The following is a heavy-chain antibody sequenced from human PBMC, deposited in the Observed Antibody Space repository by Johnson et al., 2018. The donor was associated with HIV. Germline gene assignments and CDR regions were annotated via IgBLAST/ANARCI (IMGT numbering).Heavy chain of an antibody. CDR2: IYSGGST. J-gene: IGHJ3*02. V-gene: IGHV3-53*01. D-gene: IGHD5-18*01. Sequence: VQLVESGGGVVQPGRSLRLSCAASGFTVSSNYMSWVRQAPGKGLEWVSVIYSGGSTYYADSVKGRFTISRDNSKNTLYLQMNSLRDEDTAVYYCERVGGGIQLWSDAFDIWGQGTMVTVSS. CDR3: ERVGGGIQLWSDAFDI. CDR1: GFTVSSNY.